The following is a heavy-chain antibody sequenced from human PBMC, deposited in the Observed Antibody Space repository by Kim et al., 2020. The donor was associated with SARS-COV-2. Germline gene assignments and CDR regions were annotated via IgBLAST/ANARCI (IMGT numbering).Heavy chain of an antibody. D-gene: IGHD2-21*01. CDR2: ISGPGGST. Sequence: GGSLRLSCAASGFSFGTYAMSWVRQAPGKGLECVSAISGPGGSTFYADSVKGRFTTSRDNSKNTLYLQMDSLRAEDTAVYYCAKDPGVVPYHYFDFWGQGTLVTVSS. CDR3: AKDPGVVPYHYFDF. V-gene: IGHV3-23*01. J-gene: IGHJ4*02. CDR1: GFSFGTYA.